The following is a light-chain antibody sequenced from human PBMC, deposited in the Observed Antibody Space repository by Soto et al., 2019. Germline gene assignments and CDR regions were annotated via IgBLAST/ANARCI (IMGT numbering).Light chain of an antibody. CDR1: QSLLHSDGKTY. Sequence: DIVMTQTPLSLSITPGQPASISCKSSQSLLHSDGKTYLYWYLQKPGQSPQLLIYEVSNRISGAARRFRRSGSGTDFTLYISRVEAEDVGVYYCMQSVDLYTFGQGTKLEIK. V-gene: IGKV2D-29*02. CDR2: EVS. J-gene: IGKJ2*01. CDR3: MQSVDLYT.